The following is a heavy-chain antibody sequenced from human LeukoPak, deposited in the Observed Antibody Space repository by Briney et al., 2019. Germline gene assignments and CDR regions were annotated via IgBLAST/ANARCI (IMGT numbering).Heavy chain of an antibody. CDR3: AKVTKSYCSGGSCNLDY. CDR2: IGSSGTST. Sequence: PGGSLRLSCSASGFTFSSYAMTWVCQAPGKGLEWVSAIGSSGTSTYYADSVKGRFTISRDNSKNTLYLQMNSLRAEDTAVYYCAKVTKSYCSGGSCNLDYWGQGTLVTVSS. J-gene: IGHJ4*02. V-gene: IGHV3-23*01. CDR1: GFTFSSYA. D-gene: IGHD2-15*01.